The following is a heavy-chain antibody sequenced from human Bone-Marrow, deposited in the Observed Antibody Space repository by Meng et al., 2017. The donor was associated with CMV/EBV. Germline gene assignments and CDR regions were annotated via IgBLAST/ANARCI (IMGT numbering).Heavy chain of an antibody. J-gene: IGHJ4*02. V-gene: IGHV3-48*04. CDR1: GFTFSSYW. Sequence: GESLKISCAASGFTFSSYWMHWVRQAPGKGLEWVSYISSSGSTIYYADSVKGRFTISRDNAKNSLYLQMNSLRAEDTAVYYCASSPRVEYYYDSSGYPADYWGQGTLVTVSS. D-gene: IGHD3-22*01. CDR2: ISSSGSTI. CDR3: ASSPRVEYYYDSSGYPADY.